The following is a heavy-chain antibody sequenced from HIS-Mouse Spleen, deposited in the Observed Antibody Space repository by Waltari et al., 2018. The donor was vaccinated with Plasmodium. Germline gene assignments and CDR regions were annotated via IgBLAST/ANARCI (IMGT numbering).Heavy chain of an antibody. V-gene: IGHV4-34*01. Sequence: QVQLQQWGAGPLTPSETLSLTCAVYGGSFSGYYWSWIRQPPGKGLEWIGEINHSGSTNYNPSLKSRVTISVDTSKNQFSLKLSSVTAADTAVYYCASSGSGSYYYWGQGTLVTVSS. J-gene: IGHJ4*02. CDR3: ASSGSGSYYY. CDR2: INHSGST. D-gene: IGHD3-10*01. CDR1: GGSFSGYY.